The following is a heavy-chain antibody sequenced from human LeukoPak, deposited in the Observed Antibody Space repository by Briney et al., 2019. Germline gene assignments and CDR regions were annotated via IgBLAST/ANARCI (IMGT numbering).Heavy chain of an antibody. CDR3: AKPTDMTFADFDY. D-gene: IGHD3/OR15-3a*01. J-gene: IGHJ4*02. V-gene: IGHV4-59*01. Sequence: SETLSLTCTVSGGSISSYYWSWIRQPPGKGLEWIGYIYYSGSTNYNPSLKSRVTISVDTSKNQFSLKLSSVTAADTAVYYCAKPTDMTFADFDYWGQGTLVTVSS. CDR2: IYYSGST. CDR1: GGSISSYY.